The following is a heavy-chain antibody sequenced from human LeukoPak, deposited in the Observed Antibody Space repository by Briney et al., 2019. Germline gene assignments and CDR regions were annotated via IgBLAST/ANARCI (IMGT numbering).Heavy chain of an antibody. D-gene: IGHD3-10*01. CDR2: INSDGSST. Sequence: GGSLRLSCAASGFTFSSYWMHWVRQAPGKGLVWVSRINSDGSSTSYADSVKGRFTISRDNAKNTLYLQMNSLRAEDTAVYYCATYYYGSGSPPDAFDIWGQGTMVTVSS. J-gene: IGHJ3*02. CDR3: ATYYYGSGSPPDAFDI. V-gene: IGHV3-74*01. CDR1: GFTFSSYW.